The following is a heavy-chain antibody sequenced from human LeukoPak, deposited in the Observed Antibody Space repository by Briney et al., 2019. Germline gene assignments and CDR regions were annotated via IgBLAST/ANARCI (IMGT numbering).Heavy chain of an antibody. D-gene: IGHD3-3*01. V-gene: IGHV4-59*01. CDR3: ARSGRFPESHFDY. CDR1: GGSISSYY. Sequence: SETLSLTCTVSGGSISSYYWSWIRQPSGKGLEWIGYIYYSGSTNYNPSLKSRVTISVDTSKNQFSLKLSSVTAADTAVYYCARSGRFPESHFDYWGQGTLVTVSS. J-gene: IGHJ4*02. CDR2: IYYSGST.